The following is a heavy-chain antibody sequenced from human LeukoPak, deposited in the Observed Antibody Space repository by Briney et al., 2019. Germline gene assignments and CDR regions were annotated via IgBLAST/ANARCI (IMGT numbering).Heavy chain of an antibody. CDR3: ARDLFPGTTRQSEDI. Sequence: SETLSLTCTVSGGSISSGSYYWSWIRQPAGKGLEWIGRIYTSGSTNYNPSLKSRVTISVDTSKNQFSLKLSSVTAVDTAVYYCARDLFPGTTRQSEDIWGQGTMVTVSS. D-gene: IGHD1-7*01. V-gene: IGHV4-61*02. CDR2: IYTSGST. J-gene: IGHJ3*02. CDR1: GGSISSGSYY.